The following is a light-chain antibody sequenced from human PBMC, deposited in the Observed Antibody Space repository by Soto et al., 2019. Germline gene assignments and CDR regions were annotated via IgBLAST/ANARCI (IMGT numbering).Light chain of an antibody. CDR1: QTISSW. CDR2: DAS. Sequence: DIKMTQSPSTLSGSVGDRVTITCRASQTISSWLAWYQQKPGKAPKLLIYDASSLESGVPSRFSGSGSGTDFTLTISCLQSEDFATYYCQQYYSYPPAFGQGTKVDIK. V-gene: IGKV1-5*01. CDR3: QQYYSYPPA. J-gene: IGKJ1*01.